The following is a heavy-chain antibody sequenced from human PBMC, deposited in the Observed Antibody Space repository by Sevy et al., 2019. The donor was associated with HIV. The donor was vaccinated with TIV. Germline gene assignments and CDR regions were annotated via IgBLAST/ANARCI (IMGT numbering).Heavy chain of an antibody. V-gene: IGHV3-30*02. Sequence: GGSLRLSCAASGFTFSSYGMHWVRQAPGKGLEWVAFIRYDGSNKYYADSVKGRFTISRDNSKNTLYQQMNSLRAEDTAVYYCAKDQVVVVAAHDPRYGMDVWGQGTTVTVSS. D-gene: IGHD2-15*01. CDR3: AKDQVVVVAAHDPRYGMDV. CDR1: GFTFSSYG. J-gene: IGHJ6*02. CDR2: IRYDGSNK.